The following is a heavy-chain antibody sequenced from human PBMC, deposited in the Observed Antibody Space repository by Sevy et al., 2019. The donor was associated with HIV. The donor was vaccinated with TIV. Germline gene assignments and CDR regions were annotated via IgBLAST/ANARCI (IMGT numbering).Heavy chain of an antibody. J-gene: IGHJ4*02. CDR3: AKDLDSRYDSSGYPDY. Sequence: GGSLRLSCAASGFTFSSYVMSWVRQAPGKGLEWVSAISGSGGSTYYADSVKGRFTISRDNSKNTLYLQMNSLRAEDTAVYYCAKDLDSRYDSSGYPDYWGQGTLVTVSS. D-gene: IGHD3-22*01. CDR1: GFTFSSYV. CDR2: ISGSGGST. V-gene: IGHV3-23*01.